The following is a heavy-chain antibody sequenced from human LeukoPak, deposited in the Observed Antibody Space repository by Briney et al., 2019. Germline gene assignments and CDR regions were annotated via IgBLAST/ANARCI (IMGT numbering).Heavy chain of an antibody. CDR3: VRESGPPD. CDR2: VNPNTGGT. D-gene: IGHD3-10*01. J-gene: IGHJ4*02. V-gene: IGHV1-2*02. Sequence: ASVKVSCKASGYSFTGYYINRGRQAPGQAPEWVGWVNPNTGGTRYAKKFQGRVTMTRDTSITTAFMELRGLTFDDTAVFYCVRESGPPDWGQGTLVTVSS. CDR1: GYSFTGYY.